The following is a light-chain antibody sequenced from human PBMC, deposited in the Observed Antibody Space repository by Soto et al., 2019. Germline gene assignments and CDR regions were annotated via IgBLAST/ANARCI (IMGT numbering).Light chain of an antibody. CDR2: EVS. J-gene: IGLJ1*01. CDR1: TSDVGIYNY. V-gene: IGLV2-14*01. CDR3: RSYTTSSTRV. Sequence: QAVRTQPACVSASPGQSIAISCTGSTSDVGIYNYVSWYQQHPGKVPKLIIYEVSNRPAGVSNRFSGSKSGNTASLTISGLQAEDEADYYCRSYTTSSTRVFGTGTKVTVL.